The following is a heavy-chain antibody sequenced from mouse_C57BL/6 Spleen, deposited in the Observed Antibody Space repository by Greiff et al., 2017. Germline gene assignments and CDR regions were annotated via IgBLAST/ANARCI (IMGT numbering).Heavy chain of an antibody. D-gene: IGHD2-1*01. V-gene: IGHV1-62-2*01. J-gene: IGHJ2*01. CDR2: FYPGSGSI. CDR3: ARHEEDGNFPYYFDY. CDR1: GYTFTEYT. Sequence: VKLQESGAELVKPGASVKLSCKASGYTFTEYTIHWVKQRSGQGLEWIGWFYPGSGSIKYNEKFKDKATLTADKSSSTVYMELSRLTSEDSAVYFCARHEEDGNFPYYFDYWGQGTTLTVSS.